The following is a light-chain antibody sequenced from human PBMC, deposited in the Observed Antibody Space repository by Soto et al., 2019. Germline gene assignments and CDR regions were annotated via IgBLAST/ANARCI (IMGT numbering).Light chain of an antibody. Sequence: EIVLTQSPGTLSLSPGETATLSCRASQSVSSSYLAWYQQKPGQAPRQLIYGASSRATGIPDRFSGSGSGTDFTLTITRLEPEDFAVYYCQHYRTSFGGGTRVEIK. J-gene: IGKJ4*01. CDR1: QSVSSSY. CDR2: GAS. CDR3: QHYRTS. V-gene: IGKV3-20*01.